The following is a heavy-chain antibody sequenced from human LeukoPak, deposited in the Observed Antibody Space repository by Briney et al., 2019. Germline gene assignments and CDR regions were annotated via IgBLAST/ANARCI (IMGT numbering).Heavy chain of an antibody. CDR3: ARDSSSWYGSLDY. J-gene: IGHJ4*02. CDR1: GFIFSGSA. D-gene: IGHD6-13*01. V-gene: IGHV3-73*01. Sequence: GGSLRLSCAASGFIFSGSAMHWVRQASGKGLEWVGRIRSKANSYATAYVASVTGRFTISRDDSKNTAYLQMNSLKTEDTAVYYCARDSSSWYGSLDYWGQGTLVTVSS. CDR2: IRSKANSYAT.